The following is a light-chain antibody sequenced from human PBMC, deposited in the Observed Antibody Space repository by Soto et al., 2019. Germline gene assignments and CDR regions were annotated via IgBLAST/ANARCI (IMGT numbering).Light chain of an antibody. CDR1: QSVSNN. CDR3: QQYNNWPPST. CDR2: GAS. J-gene: IGKJ4*01. V-gene: IGKV3-15*01. Sequence: EIVLTQSPGTVSLSAGERATLSCRASQSVSNNYLAWYQQKPGQAPRLLIYGASTRATGIPARFSGSGSGTEFTLTISSLQSEDFAVYYCQQYNNWPPSTFGGGTKVDIK.